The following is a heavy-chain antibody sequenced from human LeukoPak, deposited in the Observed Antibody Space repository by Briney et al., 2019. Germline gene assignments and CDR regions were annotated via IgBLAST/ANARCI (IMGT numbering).Heavy chain of an antibody. D-gene: IGHD6-6*01. V-gene: IGHV3-30*03. J-gene: IGHJ3*02. CDR3: VVDAFDI. CDR2: ISYDGSNK. CDR1: GFTFSSYG. Sequence: TGGSLRLSCAASGFTFSSYGMHWVRQVPGKGLEWVAVISYDGSNKYYADSVKGRFTISRDNSKNTLYLQMNSLRAEDTAVYYCVVDAFDIWGQGTMVTVSS.